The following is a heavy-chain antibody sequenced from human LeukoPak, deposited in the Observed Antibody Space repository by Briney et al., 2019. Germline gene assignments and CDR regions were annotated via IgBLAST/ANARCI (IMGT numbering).Heavy chain of an antibody. Sequence: PGGSLRLSCAASGFTVSSNYMSWVRQAPGKGLEWVSVIYSGGSTYYADSVKGRFTISRDNSKNTLYLQMNSLRAEDTAVYYCARDPGIVVVTDDHYNYWGQGTLVTVSS. V-gene: IGHV3-66*01. J-gene: IGHJ4*02. D-gene: IGHD3-22*01. CDR3: ARDPGIVVVTDDHYNY. CDR2: IYSGGST. CDR1: GFTVSSNY.